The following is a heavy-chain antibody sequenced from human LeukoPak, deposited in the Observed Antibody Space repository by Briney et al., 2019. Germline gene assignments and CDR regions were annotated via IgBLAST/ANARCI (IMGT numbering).Heavy chain of an antibody. Sequence: PSETLSLTCTVSGGSISSYYWSWIRQPPGKGLEWIGYIYYSGSTNYNPSLKSRVTISVDTSKNQFSLKLSSVTAADTAVYYCARGRARTRDDASDIWGQGTMVTVSS. D-gene: IGHD3/OR15-3a*01. CDR2: IYYSGST. V-gene: IGHV4-59*01. CDR1: GGSISSYY. J-gene: IGHJ3*02. CDR3: ARGRARTRDDASDI.